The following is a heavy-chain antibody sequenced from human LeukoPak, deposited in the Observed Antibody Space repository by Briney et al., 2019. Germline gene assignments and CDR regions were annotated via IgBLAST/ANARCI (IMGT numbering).Heavy chain of an antibody. J-gene: IGHJ6*02. CDR1: GGSISSYY. CDR2: IYYSGST. Sequence: SETLSLTCTVSGGSISSYYWSWIRQPPGKGLEWIGYIYYSGSTNYNPSLKSRVTISVDTSKNQFSLKLSSVTAADTAVYYCARVGHYYYYGMDVWGQGTTVTVFS. CDR3: ARVGHYYYYGMDV. V-gene: IGHV4-59*01. D-gene: IGHD3-16*01.